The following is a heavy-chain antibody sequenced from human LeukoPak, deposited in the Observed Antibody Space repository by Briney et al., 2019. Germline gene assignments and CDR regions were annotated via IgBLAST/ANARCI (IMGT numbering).Heavy chain of an antibody. CDR1: GGSFSGYY. V-gene: IGHV3-53*05. CDR2: IYSGGST. Sequence: PSETLSLTCAVYGGSFSGYYWSWTRQPPGKGLEWVSVIYSGGSTYYADSVKGRFTISRDNSKNTLYLQMNSLRAEDTTVYYCARDQPGRGATDYWGQGTLVTVSS. J-gene: IGHJ4*02. CDR3: ARDQPGRGATDY. D-gene: IGHD1-26*01.